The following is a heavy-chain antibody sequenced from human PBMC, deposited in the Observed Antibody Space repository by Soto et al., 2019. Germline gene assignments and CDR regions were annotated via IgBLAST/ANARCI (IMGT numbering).Heavy chain of an antibody. J-gene: IGHJ5*02. D-gene: IGHD2-15*01. Sequence: ASVKVSCKASGYTSITYAVHWVRQAPGQRLEWMGWINADDDGTKYSHHFQGRITITRDTSAGTIDMELSSLTSEDTATYYCAKCGASNTCIPTGFDPWGQGTLVTVSS. V-gene: IGHV1-3*01. CDR1: GYTSITYA. CDR3: AKCGASNTCIPTGFDP. CDR2: INADDDGT.